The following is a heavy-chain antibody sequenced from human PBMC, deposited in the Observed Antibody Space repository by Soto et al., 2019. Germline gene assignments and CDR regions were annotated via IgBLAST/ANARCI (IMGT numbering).Heavy chain of an antibody. CDR1: GFTFSSYA. CDR2: ISYDGSNK. J-gene: IGHJ6*02. V-gene: IGHV3-30-3*01. Sequence: PGGSLRLSCAASGFTFSSYAMHWVRQAPGKGLEWVAVISYDGSNKYYADSVKGRFTISRDNSKNTLYLQMNSPRAEDTAVYYCARTYYYDSSGYPYGMDVWGQGTTVTVSS. D-gene: IGHD3-22*01. CDR3: ARTYYYDSSGYPYGMDV.